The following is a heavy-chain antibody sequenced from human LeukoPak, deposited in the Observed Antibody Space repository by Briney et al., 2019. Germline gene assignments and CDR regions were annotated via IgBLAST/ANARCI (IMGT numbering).Heavy chain of an antibody. J-gene: IGHJ4*02. CDR2: INPSSGST. CDR3: ARDAGPYYYDSSGYSQDY. CDR1: GYTFTSYY. V-gene: IGHV1-46*01. D-gene: IGHD3-22*01. Sequence: ASVKVSCKASGYTFTSYYMHWVRQAPGQGLEWMGIINPSSGSTSYAQKFQGRVTMTRDMSTSTVYMELSSLRSDDTAVYYCARDAGPYYYDSSGYSQDYWGQGTLVTVSS.